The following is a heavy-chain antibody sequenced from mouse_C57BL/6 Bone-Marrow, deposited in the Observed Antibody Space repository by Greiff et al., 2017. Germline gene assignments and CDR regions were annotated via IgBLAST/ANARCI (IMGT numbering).Heavy chain of an antibody. J-gene: IGHJ3*01. Sequence: EVQLQQSGTVLARPGASVKMSCKTSGYTFTSYWMHWVKQRPGQGMVWIGAIYPGNSDTSYNQKVKGKAKLTAVTSASTAYMELSSLTDEDSAVYYCTINCSYGFAYWGQGTLVTVSA. CDR2: IYPGNSDT. CDR1: GYTFTSYW. D-gene: IGHD1-1*01. CDR3: TINCSYGFAY. V-gene: IGHV1-5*01.